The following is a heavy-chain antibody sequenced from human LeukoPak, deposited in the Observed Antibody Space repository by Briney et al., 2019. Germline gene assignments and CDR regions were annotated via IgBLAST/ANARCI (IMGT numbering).Heavy chain of an antibody. V-gene: IGHV4-4*07. CDR1: GGSISSYY. J-gene: IGHJ6*02. CDR2: IYTSGST. CDR3: ARDPYCSGGSCYRATGMDV. Sequence: SETLSLTCTVSGGSISSYYWSWIRQPAGKGLEWIGRIYTSGSTNYNPSLKSRVTMSVDTSKNQFSLKLSSVTAADTAVYYCARDPYCSGGSCYRATGMDVWGQGTTVTVSS. D-gene: IGHD2-15*01.